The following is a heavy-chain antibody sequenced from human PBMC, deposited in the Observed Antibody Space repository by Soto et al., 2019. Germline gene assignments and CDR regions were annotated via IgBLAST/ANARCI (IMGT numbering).Heavy chain of an antibody. CDR3: TTEYYDFWSGYYPYYYYGMDV. CDR2: IKSKTDGGTT. CDR1: GFTFSNAW. J-gene: IGHJ6*02. D-gene: IGHD3-3*01. Sequence: PGGSLRLSCAASGFTFSNAWMSWVRQAPGKGLEWVGRIKSKTDGGTTDYAAPVKGRFTISRDDSKNTLYLQMNSLKTEDTAVYYCTTEYYDFWSGYYPYYYYGMDVWGQGTTVTAP. V-gene: IGHV3-15*01.